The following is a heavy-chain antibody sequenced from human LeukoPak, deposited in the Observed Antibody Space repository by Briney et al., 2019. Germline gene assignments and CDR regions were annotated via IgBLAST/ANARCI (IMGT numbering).Heavy chain of an antibody. Sequence: PGGSLRLSCAASGFTFSDYYMSWIRQAPGKGLEWIGYIYYSGSTNYNPSLKSRVTISVDTSKNQFSLKLSSVTAADTAVYYCARVVGLTGYSSSWYSGYYYYMDVWGKGTTVTVSS. CDR2: IYYSGST. D-gene: IGHD6-13*01. J-gene: IGHJ6*03. V-gene: IGHV4-59*01. CDR1: GFTFSDYY. CDR3: ARVVGLTGYSSSWYSGYYYYMDV.